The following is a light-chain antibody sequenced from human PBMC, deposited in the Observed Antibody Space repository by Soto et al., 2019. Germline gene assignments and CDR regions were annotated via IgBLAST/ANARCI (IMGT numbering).Light chain of an antibody. J-gene: IGKJ4*01. CDR3: QQYATSPLT. CDR1: QSVSDSF. Sequence: EIVLTQSPGTLSLSPGERATLSCRASQSVSDSFLAWYQQKPGQAPRLLIHGASNRATGIPDRFSGSGSGTDFTLTISRLEPEDFAVYHCQQYATSPLTFGGGTKVEIQ. V-gene: IGKV3-20*01. CDR2: GAS.